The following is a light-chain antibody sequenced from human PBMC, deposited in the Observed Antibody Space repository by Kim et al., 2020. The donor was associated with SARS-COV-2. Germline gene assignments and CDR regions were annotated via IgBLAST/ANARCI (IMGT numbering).Light chain of an antibody. CDR3: QQTHLSPLT. CDR2: EAS. V-gene: IGKV1D-12*01. CDR1: QDISSW. J-gene: IGKJ4*01. Sequence: DIQMTQSPSSVSASVGDRVTITCRASQDISSWLAWYKQKPGKAPKVLIYEASNLQSGVPSRFSGSGSGTDFTLTINGLQPEDFATYLCQQTHLSPLTFGGGTKVAI.